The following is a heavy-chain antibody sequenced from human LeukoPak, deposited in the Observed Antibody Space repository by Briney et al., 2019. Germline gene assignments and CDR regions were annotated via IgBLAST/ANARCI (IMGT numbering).Heavy chain of an antibody. CDR2: IYSGGNT. CDR1: GFIVSTNS. Sequence: SGGSLRLSCAASGFIVSTNSMSWVRQAPGKGLEWVPVIYSGGNTYYADSVKGRFTISRDTSKSTLYLQMSSLRAEDTAVYYCALHYDRSGYFARNFDYWGQGTLVTVSS. J-gene: IGHJ4*02. CDR3: ALHYDRSGYFARNFDY. V-gene: IGHV3-53*01. D-gene: IGHD3-22*01.